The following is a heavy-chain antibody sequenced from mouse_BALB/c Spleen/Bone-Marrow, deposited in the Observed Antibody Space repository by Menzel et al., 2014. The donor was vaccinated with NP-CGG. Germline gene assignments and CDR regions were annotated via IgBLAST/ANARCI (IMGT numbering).Heavy chain of an antibody. Sequence: EVKLMESGGGLVKTGGSLKLSCAASGFAFSSYDMSWVRQTPEKRLEWVAYISSGGGSTYYTDNVKGRFTISRYNAKTTLYLQMISLKSEATAMYYFARPLYYYGSSPFYAMDYWGQGTSVTVSS. V-gene: IGHV5-12-1*01. CDR2: ISSGGGST. CDR3: ARPLYYYGSSPFYAMDY. CDR1: GFAFSSYD. D-gene: IGHD1-1*01. J-gene: IGHJ4*01.